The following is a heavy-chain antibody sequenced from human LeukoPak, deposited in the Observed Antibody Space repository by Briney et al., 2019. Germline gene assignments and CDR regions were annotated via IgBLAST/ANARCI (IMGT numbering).Heavy chain of an antibody. D-gene: IGHD3-3*01. Sequence: GRSLRLSCAASGFTFDDYVMHWVRQAPGKGLEWVSGISWNSGSLGYADSVKGRFTISRDNAKNSLYLQMNSLRAEDMALYYCAKGSGYYDFWSGYYPPGDAFDIWGQGTMVTVSS. CDR3: AKGSGYYDFWSGYYPPGDAFDI. CDR1: GFTFDDYV. V-gene: IGHV3-9*03. J-gene: IGHJ3*02. CDR2: ISWNSGSL.